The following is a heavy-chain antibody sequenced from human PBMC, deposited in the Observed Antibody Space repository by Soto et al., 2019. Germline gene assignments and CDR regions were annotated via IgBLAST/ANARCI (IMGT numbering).Heavy chain of an antibody. V-gene: IGHV1-69*01. CDR3: ARDRVRGYDILTGPRGYDAFDI. J-gene: IGHJ3*02. D-gene: IGHD3-9*01. CDR1: GGTFSSYA. Sequence: QVQLVQSGAEVKKPGSSVKVSCKASGGTFSSYAISWVRQAPGQGLEWMGGIIPIFGTANYAQKFQGRVTITAYESTSTAYMELSSLRSEDTAVYYCARDRVRGYDILTGPRGYDAFDIWGQGTMVTVSS. CDR2: IIPIFGTA.